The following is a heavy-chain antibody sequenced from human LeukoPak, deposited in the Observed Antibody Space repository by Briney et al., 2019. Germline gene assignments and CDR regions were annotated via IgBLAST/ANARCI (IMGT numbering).Heavy chain of an antibody. D-gene: IGHD2-15*01. Sequence: ASVKASCKASGGTFSSYAISWVRQAPGQGLEWMGGIIPIFGTANYAQKFQGRVTITTDESTSTAYMELSSLRSEDTAVYYCARALVGGGYYYYYMDVWGKGTTVTVSS. J-gene: IGHJ6*03. CDR3: ARALVGGGYYYYYMDV. CDR2: IIPIFGTA. V-gene: IGHV1-69*05. CDR1: GGTFSSYA.